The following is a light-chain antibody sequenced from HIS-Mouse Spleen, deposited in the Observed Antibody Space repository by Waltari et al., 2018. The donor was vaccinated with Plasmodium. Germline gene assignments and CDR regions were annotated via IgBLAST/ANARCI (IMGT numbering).Light chain of an antibody. J-gene: IGKJ2*01. V-gene: IGKV1D-8*02. CDR2: AAS. Sequence: AIWRTQSPSLLSASTGDRVTISCRMSQSISSYLAWYQQKPGQAPELLIYAASTLQSGVPSRFSGSGSGTDFTLTISCLQSEDFATYYCQQYYSFPYTFGQGTKLEIK. CDR1: QSISSY. CDR3: QQYYSFPYT.